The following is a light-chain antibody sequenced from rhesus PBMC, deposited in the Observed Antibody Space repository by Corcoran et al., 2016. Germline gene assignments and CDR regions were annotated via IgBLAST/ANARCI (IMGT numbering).Light chain of an antibody. J-gene: IGKJ1*01. V-gene: IGKV2-61*01. Sequence: DIVMTQTPLSLPVTPGEPASISCRSSQSLLHTDGYTYLDWYLQKPGQSTQLLIDGGSNIASWNPDRVMGSGSGTDFTLKISKAEAEDVGVYYCMQHQALPPTFGQGTKVEIK. CDR2: GGS. CDR3: MQHQALPPT. CDR1: QSLLHTDGYTY.